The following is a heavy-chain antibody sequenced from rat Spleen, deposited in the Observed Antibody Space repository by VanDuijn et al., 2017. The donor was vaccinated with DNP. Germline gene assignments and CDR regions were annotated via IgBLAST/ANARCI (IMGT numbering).Heavy chain of an antibody. V-gene: IGHV5-31*01. CDR1: GFTFNNYW. D-gene: IGHD1-12*03. J-gene: IGHJ3*01. CDR3: ARHNYYDGYYIWFAY. CDR2: ITSSGSDT. Sequence: EVQLVESGGDLVQPGRSLKLFCAASGFTFNNYWMTWIRQVPGKGLEWFASITSSGSDTYYPDSVKGRFTISRDNAKSSLYLQMNSLKSEDTATYYCARHNYYDGYYIWFAYWGQGTLVTVSS.